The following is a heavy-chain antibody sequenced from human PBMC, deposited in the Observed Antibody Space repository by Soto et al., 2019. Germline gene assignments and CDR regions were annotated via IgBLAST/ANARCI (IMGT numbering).Heavy chain of an antibody. CDR3: ATASTAVYYYGSGSPPHLNH. CDR1: GYTFTNYA. Sequence: ASLKVSCKASGYTFTNYAMHWMRQAPGQRLEWMGWINTGNGNTKYSQKFQGRVTMTEDTSTDTAYMELSSLRSEDTAVYYCATASTAVYYYGSGSPPHLNHWGQETLVTVSS. J-gene: IGHJ4*02. D-gene: IGHD3-10*01. V-gene: IGHV1-3*04. CDR2: INTGNGNT.